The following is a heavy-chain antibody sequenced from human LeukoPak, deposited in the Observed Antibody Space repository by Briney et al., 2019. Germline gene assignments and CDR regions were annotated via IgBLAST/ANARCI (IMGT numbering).Heavy chain of an antibody. CDR1: GDSISSYY. CDR2: IYHSGST. CDR3: ARGAFLEWLLDAFDI. J-gene: IGHJ3*02. Sequence: SETLSLTCTVSGDSISSYYWGWIRQPPGKGLEWIGSIYHSGSTYYNPSLKSRVTISVDTSKNQFSLKLSSVTAADTAVYYCARGAFLEWLLDAFDIWGQGTMVTVSS. V-gene: IGHV4-38-2*02. D-gene: IGHD3-3*01.